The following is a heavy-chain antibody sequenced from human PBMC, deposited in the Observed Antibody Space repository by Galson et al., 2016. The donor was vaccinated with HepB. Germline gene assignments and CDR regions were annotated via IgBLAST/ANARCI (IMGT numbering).Heavy chain of an antibody. D-gene: IGHD2/OR15-2a*01. J-gene: IGHJ4*02. CDR2: ISYDGSDK. Sequence: SLRLSCAASGFTFSSFAMHWVRQPPGKGLEWAAVISYDGSDKYYADSIKGRFTISRDNSNNTLYLKMKHLRAEDTAVYYCAKDFAPYLFDYWGQGILVTVSS. CDR1: GFTFSSFA. V-gene: IGHV3-30*18. CDR3: AKDFAPYLFDY.